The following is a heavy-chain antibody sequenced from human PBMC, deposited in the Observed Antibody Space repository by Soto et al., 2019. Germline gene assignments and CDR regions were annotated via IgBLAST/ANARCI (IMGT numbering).Heavy chain of an antibody. V-gene: IGHV4-31*03. CDR2: IYYSGST. J-gene: IGHJ5*02. Sequence: QVQLQESGPGLVKPSQTLSLTCTVSGGSISSGGYYWSWIRQHPGKGLEWIGYIYYSGSTYYNPSLKSRVTISVDTSKNQFSLKLSSVTAANTAVYYCARAEVVPAANWFDPWGQGTLVTVSS. CDR1: GGSISSGGYY. D-gene: IGHD2-2*01. CDR3: ARAEVVPAANWFDP.